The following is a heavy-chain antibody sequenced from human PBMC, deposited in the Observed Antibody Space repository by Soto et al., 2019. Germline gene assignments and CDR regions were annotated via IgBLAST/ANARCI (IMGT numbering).Heavy chain of an antibody. CDR3: ARGGSYYYDSTGYYPYFDY. Sequence: SETLSLTCAVSGGSISSGGYSWSWIRQPPGKGLEWIGYIYHSGSTYYNPSLKSRVTISVDRSKNQFSLKLSSVTAADTAVYYCARGGSYYYDSTGYYPYFDYWGQGTLVTVSS. V-gene: IGHV4-30-2*01. CDR1: GGSISSGGYS. CDR2: IYHSGST. J-gene: IGHJ4*02. D-gene: IGHD3-22*01.